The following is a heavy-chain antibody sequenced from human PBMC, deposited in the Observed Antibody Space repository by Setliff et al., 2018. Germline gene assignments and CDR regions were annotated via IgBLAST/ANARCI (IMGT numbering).Heavy chain of an antibody. J-gene: IGHJ4*02. V-gene: IGHV1-8*02. Sequence: GASVKVSCKASGYTFSGYYMHWVRQAPGQGLEWMGWMNPNSGNTGYAQKFQGRVTMTSDTSASTAYMELNSLRSEDTALYYCARGGGVNDDNSGFYRSFDYWGQGTLVTVS. CDR3: ARGGGVNDDNSGFYRSFDY. CDR2: MNPNSGNT. CDR1: GYTFSGYY. D-gene: IGHD3-22*01.